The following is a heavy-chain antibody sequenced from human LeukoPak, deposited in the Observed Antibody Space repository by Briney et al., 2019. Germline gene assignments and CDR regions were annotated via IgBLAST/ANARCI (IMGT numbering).Heavy chain of an antibody. CDR3: ARDYGGNSVYDAFDI. Sequence: PSETLSLTCTVSGGSISSNRYYWGWIRQPPGKGLEWIGYIYYSGSTNYNPSLKSRVTISVDTSKNQFSLKLSSVTAADTAVYYCARDYGGNSVYDAFDIWGQGTMVTVSS. D-gene: IGHD4-23*01. J-gene: IGHJ3*02. V-gene: IGHV4-61*01. CDR1: GGSISSNRYY. CDR2: IYYSGST.